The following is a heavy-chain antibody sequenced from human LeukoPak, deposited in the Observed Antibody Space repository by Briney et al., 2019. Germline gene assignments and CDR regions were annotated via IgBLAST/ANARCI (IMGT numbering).Heavy chain of an antibody. CDR2: ISDSGGRT. CDR1: GITHSNYG. CDR3: AKRGVVIRVILVGFHKEAYYFDS. D-gene: IGHD3-22*01. V-gene: IGHV3-23*01. J-gene: IGHJ4*02. Sequence: GGSLRLSCAVSGITHSNYGMSWVRQAPGKGLEWVAGISDSGGRTNYADSVKGRFTISRDNPKNTLYLQMNSLRAEDTAVYFCAKRGVVIRVILVGFHKEAYYFDSWGQGALVTVSS.